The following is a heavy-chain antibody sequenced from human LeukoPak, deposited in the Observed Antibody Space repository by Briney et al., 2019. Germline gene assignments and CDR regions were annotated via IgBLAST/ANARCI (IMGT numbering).Heavy chain of an antibody. D-gene: IGHD3-16*01. Sequence: RASVKVSCKASGYAFTGYYMHWVRQAPGQGLEWMGWINPNSGGTNYAQKFQGRVTMTTDTSTSTAYMELRSLRSDDTAVYYCARVALRPSNWFDPWGQGTLVTVSS. CDR3: ARVALRPSNWFDP. J-gene: IGHJ5*02. CDR2: INPNSGGT. CDR1: GYAFTGYY. V-gene: IGHV1-2*02.